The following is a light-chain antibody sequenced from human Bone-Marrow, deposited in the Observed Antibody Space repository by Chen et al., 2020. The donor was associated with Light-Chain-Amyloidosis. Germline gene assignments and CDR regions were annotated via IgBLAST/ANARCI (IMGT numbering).Light chain of an antibody. J-gene: IGLJ3*02. Sequence: SYVLTQPSSVSVAPGQTATFACGGNNIGSTSVHWYQQTPGQAPLLVVYDDSDRTSGIPERLSGSNSGNTATLTISRVEAGEEADYYCQVWDRSSDRPVFGGGTKLTVL. V-gene: IGLV3-21*02. CDR2: DDS. CDR3: QVWDRSSDRPV. CDR1: NIGSTS.